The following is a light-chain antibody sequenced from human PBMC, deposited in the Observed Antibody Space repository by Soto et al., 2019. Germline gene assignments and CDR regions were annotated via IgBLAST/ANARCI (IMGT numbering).Light chain of an antibody. CDR1: QRINSW. CDR3: QQYNSYSWT. V-gene: IGKV1-5*01. J-gene: IGKJ1*01. CDR2: DAS. Sequence: DIQMTQSPSTLSASVGDRVTITCRASQRINSWLAWFQQKPGKAPKVLIYDASTLETGVPSRLSGSGFGTEFTLTISSLQPDDFATYYCQQYNSYSWTFGQGTKVEI.